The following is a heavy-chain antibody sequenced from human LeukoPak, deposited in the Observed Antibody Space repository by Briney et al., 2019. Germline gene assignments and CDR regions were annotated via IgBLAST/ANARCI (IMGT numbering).Heavy chain of an antibody. J-gene: IGHJ1*01. V-gene: IGHV3-30-3*01. Sequence: GGSLRLSCAASGFTFSSYAMRWVRQAPGKGLEWVAVISYGGSNKYYPDSVKGRFTISRNNYKNTLYLQMNSLRAEDTAGYYWARGGEWELLPAYFQHWGQGTLVTVSS. D-gene: IGHD1-26*01. CDR3: ARGGEWELLPAYFQH. CDR1: GFTFSSYA. CDR2: ISYGGSNK.